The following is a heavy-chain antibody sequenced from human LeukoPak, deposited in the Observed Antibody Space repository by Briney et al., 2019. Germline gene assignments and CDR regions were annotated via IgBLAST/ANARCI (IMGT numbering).Heavy chain of an antibody. Sequence: GGSLRLSCAASGFTFSSYSMNWVRQAPGKGLEWVSYISSSSSTIYYADSVKGRFTISRDNSKNTLYLQMNSLRAEDTAVYYCARGSAMKGTCFDYWGQGTLVTVSS. D-gene: IGHD2-2*01. CDR3: ARGSAMKGTCFDY. CDR2: ISSSSSTI. V-gene: IGHV3-48*01. CDR1: GFTFSSYS. J-gene: IGHJ4*02.